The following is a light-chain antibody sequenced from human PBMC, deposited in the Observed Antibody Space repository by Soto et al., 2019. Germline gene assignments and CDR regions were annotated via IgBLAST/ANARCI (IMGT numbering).Light chain of an antibody. Sequence: QSVLTQPPSVSAAPGQKVTISCSGSGSNIGNNYVSWYQQLPGTAPKLLIYDNDKRPSGIPDRFSGSKSGTSATLGITGLQTGDEADYSCATWDSSLSAVVFGGGTKVTVL. J-gene: IGLJ2*01. CDR1: GSNIGNNY. CDR2: DND. CDR3: ATWDSSLSAVV. V-gene: IGLV1-51*01.